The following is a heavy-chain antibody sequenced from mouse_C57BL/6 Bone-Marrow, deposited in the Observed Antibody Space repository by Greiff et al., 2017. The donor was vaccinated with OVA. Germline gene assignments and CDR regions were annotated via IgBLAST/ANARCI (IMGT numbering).Heavy chain of an antibody. D-gene: IGHD2-4*01. CDR2: IDPSDSET. Sequence: VKLQQPGAELVRPGSSVKLSCKASGYTFTSYWMHWVKQRPIQGLEWIGNIDPSDSETHYNQKFKDKATLTVDKSSSTAYMQLSSLTSEDSAVYYCARRGLYYDYAWFAYWGQGTLVTVSA. V-gene: IGHV1-52*01. CDR3: ARRGLYYDYAWFAY. CDR1: GYTFTSYW. J-gene: IGHJ3*01.